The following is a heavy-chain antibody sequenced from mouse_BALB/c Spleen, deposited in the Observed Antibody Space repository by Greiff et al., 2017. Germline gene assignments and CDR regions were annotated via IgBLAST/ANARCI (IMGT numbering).Heavy chain of an antibody. CDR1: GFTFSSYA. CDR3: AKYGYDGRYFDY. V-gene: IGHV5-6-5*01. J-gene: IGHJ2*01. CDR2: ISSGGST. D-gene: IGHD2-2*01. Sequence: DVMLVESGGGLVKPGGSLKLSCAASGFTFSSYAMSWVRQTPEKRLEWVASISSGGSTYYPDSVKGRFTISRDNARNILYLQMSSLRSEDTAMYYCAKYGYDGRYFDYWGQGTTLTVSS.